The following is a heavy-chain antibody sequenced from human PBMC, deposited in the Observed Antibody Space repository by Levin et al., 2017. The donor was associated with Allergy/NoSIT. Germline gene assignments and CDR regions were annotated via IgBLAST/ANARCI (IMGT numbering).Heavy chain of an antibody. J-gene: IGHJ4*02. CDR3: AKERGTGSPTQQGY. Sequence: GESLKISCAASGFTFSSYAMSWVRQAPGKGLEWVSTINVSGYRTYYADSVKGRFTISRDNSKKILYLQMNSLRAEDTALYYCAKERGTGSPTQQGYWSQGTLVTVSS. CDR2: INVSGYRT. V-gene: IGHV3-23*01. CDR1: GFTFSSYA. D-gene: IGHD1-26*01.